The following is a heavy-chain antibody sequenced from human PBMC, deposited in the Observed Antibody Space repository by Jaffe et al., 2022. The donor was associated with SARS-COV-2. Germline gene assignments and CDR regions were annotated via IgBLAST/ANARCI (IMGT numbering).Heavy chain of an antibody. D-gene: IGHD2-2*01. CDR1: GFSFSSHW. CDR2: INEDGSAE. CDR3: TRDQGWGYHDP. J-gene: IGHJ5*02. Sequence: EMRLVESGGGLVQPGGSLRLSCEASGFSFSSHWMTWVRQSPGKELEWVAHINEDGSAENHMDSVKGRFTISRDNAKNSLYLEMNSLRAEDTAVYYCTRDQGWGYHDPWGQGALVIVSS. V-gene: IGHV3-7*01.